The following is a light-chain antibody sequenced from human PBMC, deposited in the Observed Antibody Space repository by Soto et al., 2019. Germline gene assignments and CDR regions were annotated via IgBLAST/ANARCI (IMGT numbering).Light chain of an antibody. CDR2: QTS. CDR1: QYVNTR. Sequence: IVVTHSPATLSLFQGDRVSLSCRASQYVNTRLAWYQHRPGQAPRLHIYQTSIRAAGIPARFSASGTGTDFTLTISDVQPEDFAVYYCHHRQSWPRTFGQGTKVDI. J-gene: IGKJ1*01. V-gene: IGKV3-11*01. CDR3: HHRQSWPRT.